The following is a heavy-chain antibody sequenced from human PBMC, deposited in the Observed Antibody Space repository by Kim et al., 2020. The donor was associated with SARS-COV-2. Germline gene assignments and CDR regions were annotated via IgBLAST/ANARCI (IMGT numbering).Heavy chain of an antibody. J-gene: IGHJ4*02. CDR3: ARDLPISSAGYFDY. V-gene: IGHV6-1*01. Sequence: AVSVKSRITINPDKSKNQFSLQLNSVTPEDTAVYYCARDLPISSAGYFDYWGQGTLVTVSS. D-gene: IGHD3-10*01.